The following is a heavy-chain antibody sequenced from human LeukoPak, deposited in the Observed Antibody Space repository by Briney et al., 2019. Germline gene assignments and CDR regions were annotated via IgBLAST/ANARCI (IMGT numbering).Heavy chain of an antibody. Sequence: GGSLRLSCAASGFTFSSYWMSWVRQAPGKGLEWVAVISYDGSNKYYVDSVKGRFTISRDNSKNTLYLQMNSLTAEDTAVYYCAKESWTRGYYYYYYIDVWGKGTTVTVSS. J-gene: IGHJ6*03. CDR3: AKESWTRGYYYYYYIDV. D-gene: IGHD1-1*01. V-gene: IGHV3-30*18. CDR2: ISYDGSNK. CDR1: GFTFSSYW.